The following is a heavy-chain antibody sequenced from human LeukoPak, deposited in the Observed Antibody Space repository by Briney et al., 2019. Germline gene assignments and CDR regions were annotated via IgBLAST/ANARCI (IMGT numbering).Heavy chain of an antibody. CDR2: INPNSGGT. J-gene: IGHJ4*02. CDR1: GYTFTGYY. D-gene: IGHD3-22*01. Sequence: GASVKVSCKASGYTFTGYYMHWVRQAPGQGLEWMGWINPNSGGTNYAQKFQGRVTMTRDTSISTAYMELSRLRSDDTAVYYCARARGDYDSSGYQAPDLDYWGQGTLVTVSS. CDR3: ARARGDYDSSGYQAPDLDY. V-gene: IGHV1-2*02.